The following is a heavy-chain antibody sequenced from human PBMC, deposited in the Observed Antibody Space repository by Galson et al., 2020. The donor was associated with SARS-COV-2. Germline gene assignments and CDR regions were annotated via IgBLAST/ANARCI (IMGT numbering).Heavy chain of an antibody. CDR3: ARHEGPGRIAALVGYYYYGMDV. Sequence: SETLSLTCTVSGGSISSSSYYWGWIRQPPGKGLEWIGSIYYSGSTYYNPSLKSRVTISVDTSKNQFSLKLSSVTAADTAVYYCARHEGPGRIAALVGYYYYGMDVWGQGTTVTVSS. V-gene: IGHV4-39*01. CDR1: GGSISSSSYY. D-gene: IGHD6-13*01. J-gene: IGHJ6*02. CDR2: IYYSGST.